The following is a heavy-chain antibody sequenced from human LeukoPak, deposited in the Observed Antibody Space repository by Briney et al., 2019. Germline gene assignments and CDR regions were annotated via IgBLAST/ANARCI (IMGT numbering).Heavy chain of an antibody. CDR3: ARDTGIAVLSDY. CDR1: GYTFTGYY. CDR2: INPNNGGA. D-gene: IGHD6-19*01. V-gene: IGHV1-2*02. Sequence: GASVKVSCKASGYTFTGYYVHWVRQAPGQGLEWMGWINPNNGGADSAQKFQGRVTMTRDTSSSTAYVELSRLTSDDTAMYYCARDTGIAVLSDYWGQGTLVTVSS. J-gene: IGHJ4*02.